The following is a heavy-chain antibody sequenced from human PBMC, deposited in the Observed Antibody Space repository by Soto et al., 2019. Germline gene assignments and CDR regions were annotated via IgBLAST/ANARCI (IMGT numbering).Heavy chain of an antibody. CDR1: GGSISSSNW. CDR3: AISAVAGTRFGY. Sequence: QVQLQESGPGLVKPSGTLSLTCAGSGGSISSSNWWSWVRQPPGKGLEWIGEIYHSGSTNSNPSLASRVTISVDESKNQCYLKLSSVTAADTAVYYCAISAVAGTRFGYWGQGTLVTVSS. D-gene: IGHD6-19*01. V-gene: IGHV4-4*02. J-gene: IGHJ4*02. CDR2: IYHSGST.